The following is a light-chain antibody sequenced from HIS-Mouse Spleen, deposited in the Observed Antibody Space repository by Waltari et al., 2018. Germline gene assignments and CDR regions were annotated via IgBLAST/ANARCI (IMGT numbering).Light chain of an antibody. J-gene: IGLJ2*01. CDR3: SSYTSSSTEV. Sequence: SALTQPASVSGSPGQSITLSCTGTSSDVGGYNYVSWYQQHPGKAPKLMIYDVSNRPSGVSNRFSGSKSGNTASLTISGLQAEDEADYYCSSYTSSSTEVFGGGTKLTVL. CDR2: DVS. V-gene: IGLV2-14*03. CDR1: SSDVGGYNY.